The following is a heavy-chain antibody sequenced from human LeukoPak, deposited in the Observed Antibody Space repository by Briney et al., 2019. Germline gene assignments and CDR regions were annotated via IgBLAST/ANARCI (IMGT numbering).Heavy chain of an antibody. D-gene: IGHD2-2*01. CDR1: AGSFSGYY. CDR3: ARGRGYIVVVPAATAYFQH. V-gene: IGHV4-34*01. Sequence: SETLSLTCAVYAGSFSGYYWSCIRHHPGEGLEWIGEINHSGSTNYNPSLKSRVTISVDTSKNQFSLKLSSVTAADTAVYYCARGRGYIVVVPAATAYFQHWGQGTLVTVSS. CDR2: INHSGST. J-gene: IGHJ1*01.